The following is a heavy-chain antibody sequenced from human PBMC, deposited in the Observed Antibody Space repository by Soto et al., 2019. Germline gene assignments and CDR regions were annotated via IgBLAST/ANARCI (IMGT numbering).Heavy chain of an antibody. Sequence: GGSLRLSCAASGFTFSSYGMHWVRQAPGKGLEWVAVIWYDGSNKYYADSVKGRFTISRDNSKNTLYLQMNSLRAEDTAVYYCARDRATVTTSYWFDPWGQGTLVTVSS. CDR2: IWYDGSNK. D-gene: IGHD4-17*01. CDR1: GFTFSSYG. V-gene: IGHV3-33*01. J-gene: IGHJ5*02. CDR3: ARDRATVTTSYWFDP.